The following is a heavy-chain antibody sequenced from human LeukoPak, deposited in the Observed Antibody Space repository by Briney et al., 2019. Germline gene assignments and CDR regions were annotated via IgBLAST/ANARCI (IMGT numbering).Heavy chain of an antibody. V-gene: IGHV4-59*01. CDR3: ARAEYGDHVGPFDY. J-gene: IGHJ4*02. CDR1: GGSISSYY. D-gene: IGHD4-17*01. Sequence: LETLSLTCTVSGGSISSYYWSWTRQPPGKGLEWIGYIYYSGSTNYNPSLKSRVTISVDTSKNQFSLKLSSVTAADTAVYYCARAEYGDHVGPFDYWGQGTLVTVSS. CDR2: IYYSGST.